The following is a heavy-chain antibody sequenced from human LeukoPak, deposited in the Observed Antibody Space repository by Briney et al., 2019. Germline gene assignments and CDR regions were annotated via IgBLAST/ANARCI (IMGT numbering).Heavy chain of an antibody. V-gene: IGHV1-2*02. J-gene: IGHJ4*02. CDR1: GYTFTGYY. Sequence: ASVKVSCKASGYTFTGYYMHWVRQAPGQGLEWMGWTNPNSGGTSYAQKFQGRVTMTRDTSISTAYMELSRLRSDDTAVYYCARGVYDNYFDYWGQGTLVTVSS. CDR2: TNPNSGGT. D-gene: IGHD3-22*01. CDR3: ARGVYDNYFDY.